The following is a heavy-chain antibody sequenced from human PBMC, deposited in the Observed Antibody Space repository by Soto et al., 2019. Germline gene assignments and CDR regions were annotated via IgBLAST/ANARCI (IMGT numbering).Heavy chain of an antibody. J-gene: IGHJ4*02. Sequence: QVQLVQSGAEVKKPGSSVKVSCKASGGTFSSYAISWVRQALGQGLGWMGGIIPIFGTANYAQKFQGRVTITADESTSTAYMELSSLRSEDTAVYYCAAAVWFGELTHYFDYWGQGTLVTVSS. CDR1: GGTFSSYA. CDR2: IIPIFGTA. CDR3: AAAVWFGELTHYFDY. V-gene: IGHV1-69*01. D-gene: IGHD3-10*01.